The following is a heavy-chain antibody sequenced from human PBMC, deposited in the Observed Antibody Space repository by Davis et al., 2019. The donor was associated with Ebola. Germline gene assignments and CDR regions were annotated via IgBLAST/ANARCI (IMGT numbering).Heavy chain of an antibody. CDR1: GYTFISYD. CDR2: MNPNSGNT. J-gene: IGHJ4*02. Sequence: ASVQVSCNASGYTFISYDINWVRQATGQGLEWMGWMNPNSGNTGYAQKFQGRITMTRNTSISTAYMELSSLRSDDTAVYYCARAPTWSEINYYCLDYWGQGTLVTVSS. CDR3: ARAPTWSEINYYCLDY. V-gene: IGHV1-8*01. D-gene: IGHD3-10*01.